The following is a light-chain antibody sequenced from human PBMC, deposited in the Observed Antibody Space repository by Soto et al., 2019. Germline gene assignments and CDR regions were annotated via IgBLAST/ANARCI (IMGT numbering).Light chain of an antibody. CDR3: QQRSNWAT. J-gene: IGKJ3*01. V-gene: IGKV3-11*01. Sequence: EIVLTQSPGTLSLSPGERATLSFRASQSVSSSLAWYQQKPGQAPRLLIYDASNRATGIPARFSGSGSVTDFTLTISSLEPEDFAVYYCQQRSNWATFGPGTKVDIK. CDR2: DAS. CDR1: QSVSSS.